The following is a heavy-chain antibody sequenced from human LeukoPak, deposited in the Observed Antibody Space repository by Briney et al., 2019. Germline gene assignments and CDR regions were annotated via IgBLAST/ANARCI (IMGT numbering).Heavy chain of an antibody. Sequence: GGSLRLSCAASGFTFSSYGMHWVRQAPGKGLEWVSFIRYDGSNTFYADSVQGRFTISRDNAKNSLYLQMNSLRAEDTAVYYCAELGITMIGGVWGKGTTVTISS. V-gene: IGHV3-30*02. CDR3: AELGITMIGGV. J-gene: IGHJ6*04. D-gene: IGHD3-10*02. CDR2: IRYDGSNT. CDR1: GFTFSSYG.